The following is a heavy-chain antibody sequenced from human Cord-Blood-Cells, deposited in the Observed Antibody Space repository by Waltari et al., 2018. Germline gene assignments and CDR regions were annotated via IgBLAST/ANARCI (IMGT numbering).Heavy chain of an antibody. Sequence: QVQLVQSGAEVKKPGASVKVSCKASGYTFTGYYMHWVRQAPGQGLEWMGWINPNSGGTNYAQKFQGWVTMTRDTSISTAYMELSRLRSDDTAVYYCARGGISSGYDNGYFDYWGQGTLVTVSS. CDR3: ARGGISSGYDNGYFDY. D-gene: IGHD5-12*01. CDR2: INPNSGGT. CDR1: GYTFTGYY. V-gene: IGHV1-2*04. J-gene: IGHJ4*02.